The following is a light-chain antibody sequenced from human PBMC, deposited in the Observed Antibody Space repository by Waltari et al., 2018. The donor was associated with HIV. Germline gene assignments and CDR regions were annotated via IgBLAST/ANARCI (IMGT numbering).Light chain of an antibody. V-gene: IGLV2-23*02. CDR2: EVI. CDR1: SSDVGAYNL. CDR3: CAYSGTGVI. Sequence: QSALTQPASVSGSLGQSLTISCSGTSSDVGAYNLGSWYQKYPGKAPKLMIFEVIKRPSGVSVRFSGSRSGNTASLTISELQTEDEGDYYCCAYSGTGVIFGGGTKVTVL. J-gene: IGLJ2*01.